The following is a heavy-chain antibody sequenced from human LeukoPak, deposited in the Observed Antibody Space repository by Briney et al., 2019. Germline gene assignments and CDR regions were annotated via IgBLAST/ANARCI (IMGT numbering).Heavy chain of an antibody. CDR2: IIPILGIA. CDR1: GGTFSSYA. CDR3: ATPSTFGEKLDY. D-gene: IGHD3-16*01. J-gene: IGHJ4*02. Sequence: ASEKVSCQASGGTFSSYAISWVRPAPGQGLEWMGRIIPILGIANYAQKFQGRVTITADKSTSTAYMELSSLRSEDTAVYYCATPSTFGEKLDYWGQGALVTVSS. V-gene: IGHV1-69*04.